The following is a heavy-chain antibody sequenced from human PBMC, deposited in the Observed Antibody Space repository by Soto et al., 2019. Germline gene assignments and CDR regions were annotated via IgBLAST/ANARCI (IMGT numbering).Heavy chain of an antibody. J-gene: IGHJ5*02. CDR1: GGSISSYH. CDR2: IYYSGST. D-gene: IGHD2-21*01. Sequence: SETLSLTCTVSGGSISSYHWSWIRQPPGKGLEWIGYIYYSGSTNYNPSLKSRVTISVDTSKNQFSLKLSSVTAADTAVYYCARGPSGFDATYSLNWFDTWGQGTLATVSS. CDR3: ARGPSGFDATYSLNWFDT. V-gene: IGHV4-59*01.